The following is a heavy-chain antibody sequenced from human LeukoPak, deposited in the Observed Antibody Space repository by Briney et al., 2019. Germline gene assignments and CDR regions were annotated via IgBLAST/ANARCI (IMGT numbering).Heavy chain of an antibody. CDR1: GFTFSGYA. CDR2: ISCSGVST. CDR3: AKDQRPSSWFDGCDI. V-gene: IGHV3-23*01. Sequence: GGSLRLSCAASGFTFSGYAMGWVRQAPGKGLECVSGISCSGVSTYHADSVKGRFTISRDNSKETLYLHVSSLRAEDTAVYYCAKDQRPSSWFDGCDIWGQGTMVSVSS. J-gene: IGHJ3*02. D-gene: IGHD6-13*01.